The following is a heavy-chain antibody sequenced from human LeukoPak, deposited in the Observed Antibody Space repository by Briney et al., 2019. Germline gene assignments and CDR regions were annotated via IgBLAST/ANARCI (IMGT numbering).Heavy chain of an antibody. CDR3: ARGRVATITRWSSFDY. J-gene: IGHJ4*02. CDR2: ISSSSSTI. Sequence: GGSLRLSCAASGFTFSSYSMNWVRQAPGKGLEWVSYISSSSSTIYYADSVKGRFTISRDNAKNSLYLQMNSLRAEDTAVYYCARGRVATITRWSSFDYWGQGTLVTVSS. D-gene: IGHD5-12*01. V-gene: IGHV3-48*01. CDR1: GFTFSSYS.